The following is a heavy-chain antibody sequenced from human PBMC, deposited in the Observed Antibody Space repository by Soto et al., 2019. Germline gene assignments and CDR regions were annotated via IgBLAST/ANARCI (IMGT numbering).Heavy chain of an antibody. J-gene: IGHJ5*02. CDR2: IYFTGST. CDR3: TRGPPRVQWFDP. Sequence: SETLSLTCTVSGGAVSSGTYYWSWIRQPPGKGLEWIGHIYFTGSTNYNPSLKSRVTMSLDTSRNQSSLKLSSVTAADTAVYYCTRGPPRVQWFDPWGLGTLVTVSS. V-gene: IGHV4-61*01. CDR1: GGAVSSGTYY.